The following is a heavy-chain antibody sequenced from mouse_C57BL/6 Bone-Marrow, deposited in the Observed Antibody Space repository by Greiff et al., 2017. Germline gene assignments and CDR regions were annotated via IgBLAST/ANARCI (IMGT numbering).Heavy chain of an antibody. V-gene: IGHV1-55*01. CDR3: ARDVYYYGRGYWYFDV. CDR1: GYTFTSYW. CDR2: IYPGSGST. Sequence: QVQLQQPGAELVKPGASVKMSCKASGYTFTSYWITWVKQRPGQGLEWIGDIYPGSGSTNYNEKCKSKATLTVDTSSSTAYMQLSSLTSEDSAVYYCARDVYYYGRGYWYFDVWGTGTTVTVSS. D-gene: IGHD1-1*01. J-gene: IGHJ1*03.